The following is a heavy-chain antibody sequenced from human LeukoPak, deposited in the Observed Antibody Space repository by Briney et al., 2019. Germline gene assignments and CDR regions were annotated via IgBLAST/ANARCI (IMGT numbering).Heavy chain of an antibody. CDR1: GFTVSSNY. Sequence: PGGSLRLSCAASGFTVSSNYMSWVRQAPGKGLEWVSVIYSGGTTYYADSVKGRFTISRDNSKNTLYLQMNSLRAEDTAVYYCARGDYDFWSGYFDYWGQGTLVTVSS. CDR2: IYSGGTT. J-gene: IGHJ4*02. D-gene: IGHD3-3*01. V-gene: IGHV3-66*01. CDR3: ARGDYDFWSGYFDY.